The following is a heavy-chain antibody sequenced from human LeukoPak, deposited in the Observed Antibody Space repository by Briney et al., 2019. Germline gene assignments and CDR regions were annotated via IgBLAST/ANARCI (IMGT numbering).Heavy chain of an antibody. CDR2: ISASNGNT. J-gene: IGHJ6*03. CDR3: ARNYGSSTSYYYYMDV. Sequence: ASVKVSCKASGYTFTSYGISWVRQAPGQGLEWMGWISASNGNTNYAQKLQGRVTMTTDTSTSTAYMELRSLRSDDTAVYYCARNYGSSTSYYYYMDVWGKGTTVTVSS. V-gene: IGHV1-18*01. CDR1: GYTFTSYG. D-gene: IGHD2-2*01.